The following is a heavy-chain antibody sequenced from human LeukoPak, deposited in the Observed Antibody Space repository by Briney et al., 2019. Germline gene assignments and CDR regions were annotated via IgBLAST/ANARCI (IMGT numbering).Heavy chain of an antibody. J-gene: IGHJ4*02. D-gene: IGHD6-13*01. CDR1: GGSINSSSYY. CDR3: ARHAGAAAYFDY. V-gene: IGHV4-39*01. Sequence: SETLSLTCTVSGGSINSSSYYWGWIRQPPGKGLEWIGSIFYSGNTYDNPSLKSRVTISVDTSKNQFSLKLSSVTAADTAVYYCARHAGAAAYFDYWGQGTLVTVSS. CDR2: IFYSGNT.